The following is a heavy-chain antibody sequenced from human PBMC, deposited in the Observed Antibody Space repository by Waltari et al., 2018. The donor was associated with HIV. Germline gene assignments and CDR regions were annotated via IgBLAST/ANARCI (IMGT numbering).Heavy chain of an antibody. J-gene: IGHJ3*02. D-gene: IGHD5-18*01. V-gene: IGHV1-69*12. CDR2: IIPIFGTA. Sequence: QVQLVQSGAEVKKPGSSVKVSCKTSGGAFSSYGIDWVRQAPGQGPEWMGGIIPIFGTANYAQKFQGRVTITADESTSTAYMELSSLRSEDTAVYYCARLNTAMVTLSAFDIWGQGTMVTVS. CDR1: GGAFSSYG. CDR3: ARLNTAMVTLSAFDI.